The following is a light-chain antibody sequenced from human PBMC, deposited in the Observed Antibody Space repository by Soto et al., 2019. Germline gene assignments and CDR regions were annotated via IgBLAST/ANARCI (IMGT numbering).Light chain of an antibody. CDR2: EVS. Sequence: QSVLTQPASVSGSPGQSITISCTGTSSDVGGYNYVSWYQQHPGKAPKLMIYEVSNRPSGVSNRFSGSKSGNTASLTISGLEAEDEADYYCTSFAPVRLYVYGSGNKVTVL. CDR3: TSFAPVRLYV. CDR1: SSDVGGYNY. V-gene: IGLV2-14*01. J-gene: IGLJ6*01.